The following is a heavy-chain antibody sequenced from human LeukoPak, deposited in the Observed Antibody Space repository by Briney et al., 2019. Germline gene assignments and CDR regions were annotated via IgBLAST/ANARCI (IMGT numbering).Heavy chain of an antibody. D-gene: IGHD2-2*02. V-gene: IGHV4-39*01. J-gene: IGHJ4*02. CDR3: VRQYTGIDY. CDR2: IYYSGST. Sequence: PSETLSLTCTVSGGSISSSSYYSGWIRQPPGKGLEWIGSIYYSGSTYYNPSLKSRVTISVDTSKNQFSLKLSSVTATDTAVFYCVRQYTGIDYWGQGTLVTVSS. CDR1: GGSISSSSYY.